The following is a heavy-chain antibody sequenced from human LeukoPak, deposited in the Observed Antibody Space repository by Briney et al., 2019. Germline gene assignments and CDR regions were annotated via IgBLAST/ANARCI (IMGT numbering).Heavy chain of an antibody. CDR2: INPNSGGT. CDR1: GYTFTGYY. V-gene: IGHV1-2*02. CDR3: ARDTDGTTQFDY. D-gene: IGHD1-1*01. Sequence: ASVKVSCKASGYTFTGYYMHWVRQAPGQGLEWMGWINPNSGGTNYAQKFQGRVTMTRDTPISTAYMELSRLRSDDTAVYYCARDTDGTTQFDYWGQGTLVTVSS. J-gene: IGHJ4*02.